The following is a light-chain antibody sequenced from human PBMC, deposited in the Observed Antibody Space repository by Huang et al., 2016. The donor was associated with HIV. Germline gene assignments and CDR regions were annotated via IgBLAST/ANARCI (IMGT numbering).Light chain of an antibody. J-gene: IGKJ1*01. Sequence: DIQMTQSPSTLSAFVGDRVTITCRTSHRIRSWLALYQQKPGKALNLLISKASNLESGVPSRFSGNGSGTEFTLTISGLQPDDLATYYCQQQWTFGQGTKVEI. V-gene: IGKV1-5*03. CDR1: HRIRSW. CDR2: KAS. CDR3: QQQWT.